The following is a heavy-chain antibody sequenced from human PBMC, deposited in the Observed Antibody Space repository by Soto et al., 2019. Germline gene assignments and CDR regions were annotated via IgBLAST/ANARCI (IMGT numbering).Heavy chain of an antibody. D-gene: IGHD1-26*01. V-gene: IGHV1-2*02. CDR2: INPNSGGT. CDR3: AREGRELLPYYYYGMDV. Sequence: GASVKVSCKASGYTFTGYYMHWVRQAPGQGLEWMGWINPNSGGTNYAQKFQGRVTTTRDTSISTAYMELSRLRSDDTAVYYCAREGRELLPYYYYGMDVWGQGTTVTVSS. J-gene: IGHJ6*02. CDR1: GYTFTGYY.